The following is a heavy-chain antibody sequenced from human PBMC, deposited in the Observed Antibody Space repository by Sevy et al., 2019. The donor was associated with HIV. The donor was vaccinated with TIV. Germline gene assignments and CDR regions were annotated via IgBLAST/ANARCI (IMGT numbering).Heavy chain of an antibody. V-gene: IGHV3-11*01. J-gene: IGHJ6*02. Sequence: GGSLRLSCAASGFTFSDYYMSWIRQAPGKGLEWVSYISSSGSTIYYADSVKGRFTISRDNAKNSLYLQMNSLRAEDTAGYYCARGEGSSSNKDYYYGMDVWGQGTTVTVSS. CDR2: ISSSGSTI. D-gene: IGHD6-13*01. CDR1: GFTFSDYY. CDR3: ARGEGSSSNKDYYYGMDV.